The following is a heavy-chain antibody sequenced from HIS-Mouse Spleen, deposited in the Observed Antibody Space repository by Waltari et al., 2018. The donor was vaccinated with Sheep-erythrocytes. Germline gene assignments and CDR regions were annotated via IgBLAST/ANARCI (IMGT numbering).Heavy chain of an antibody. CDR2: IYSGGRT. Sequence: EVQLVESGGGLIQPGGSLRLSCAASGFTVSSNYMSWVRQAPGKGLEWVSVIYSGGRTYCADSVKGRFTISRDNSKNTLYLQMNSLRAEDTAVYYCARGHPDYGDYDAFDIWGQGTMVTVSS. V-gene: IGHV3-53*01. CDR1: GFTVSSNY. D-gene: IGHD4-17*01. CDR3: ARGHPDYGDYDAFDI. J-gene: IGHJ3*02.